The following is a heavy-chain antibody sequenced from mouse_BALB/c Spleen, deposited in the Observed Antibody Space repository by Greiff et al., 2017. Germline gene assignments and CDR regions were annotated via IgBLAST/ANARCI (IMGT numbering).Heavy chain of an antibody. J-gene: IGHJ2*01. V-gene: IGHV5-9-4*01. Sequence: EVNLVESGGGLVKPGGSLKLSCAASGFTFSSYAMSWVRQSPEKRLEWVAEISSGGSYTYYPDTVTGRFTISRDNAKNTLYLEMSSLRSEDTAMYYCAKGGDYGSFDYWGQGTTLTVSS. CDR3: AKGGDYGSFDY. CDR1: GFTFSSYA. D-gene: IGHD1-2*01. CDR2: ISSGGSYT.